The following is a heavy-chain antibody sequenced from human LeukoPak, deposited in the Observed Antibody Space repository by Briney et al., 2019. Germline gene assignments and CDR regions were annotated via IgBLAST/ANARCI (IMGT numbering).Heavy chain of an antibody. CDR1: GGSISSGSYY. Sequence: PSQTLSLTCTVSGGSISSGSYYWSWIRQPAGKGLEWIGRIYTSGSTNYNPSLKSRVTISVDTSKNQFSPKLSSVTAADTAVYYCARERYWFDPWGQGTPVTVSS. J-gene: IGHJ5*02. CDR3: ARERYWFDP. CDR2: IYTSGST. V-gene: IGHV4-61*02.